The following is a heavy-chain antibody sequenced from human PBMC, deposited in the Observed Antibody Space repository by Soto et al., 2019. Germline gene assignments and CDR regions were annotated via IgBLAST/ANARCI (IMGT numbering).Heavy chain of an antibody. CDR1: GGSISSSSYY. Sequence: SETLSLTCTVSGGSISSSSYYWGWIRQPPGKGLEWIESIYYSGSTYYNPSLKSRVTISVDTSKNQFSLKLSSVTAADTAVYYCARVKLRICGDIYYYYGMAVWGQGTTVT. J-gene: IGHJ6*02. D-gene: IGHD3-3*01. V-gene: IGHV4-39*01. CDR3: ARVKLRICGDIYYYYGMAV. CDR2: IYYSGST.